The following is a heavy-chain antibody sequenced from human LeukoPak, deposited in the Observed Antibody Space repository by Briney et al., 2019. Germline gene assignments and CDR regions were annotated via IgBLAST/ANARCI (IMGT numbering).Heavy chain of an antibody. CDR1: GYTFTSYG. CDR3: ARPYYDSSAPPYDY. Sequence: ASVKVSCKASGYTFTSYGISWVRQAPGQGLEWMGWISAYNGNTDYAQKLQGRVTMTTDTSTSTAYMELRSLRSDDTAVYYCARPYYDSSAPPYDYWGQGTLVTVSA. J-gene: IGHJ4*02. CDR2: ISAYNGNT. D-gene: IGHD3-22*01. V-gene: IGHV1-18*01.